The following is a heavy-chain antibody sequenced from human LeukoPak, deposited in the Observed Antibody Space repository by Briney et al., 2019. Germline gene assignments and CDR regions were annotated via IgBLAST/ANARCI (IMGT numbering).Heavy chain of an antibody. CDR2: MNPNSSNT. CDR3: ARGGGHYDFWSGYFNPIDY. Sequence: ASVKVSCKASGYTFTSYDINWVRPATGQGLEWMGWMNPNSSNTGYAQKFQGRVTMTRNTSIGTAYMELSSLRSEDTAVYYCARGGGHYDFWSGYFNPIDYWGQGTLVTVSS. D-gene: IGHD3-3*01. CDR1: GYTFTSYD. J-gene: IGHJ4*02. V-gene: IGHV1-8*01.